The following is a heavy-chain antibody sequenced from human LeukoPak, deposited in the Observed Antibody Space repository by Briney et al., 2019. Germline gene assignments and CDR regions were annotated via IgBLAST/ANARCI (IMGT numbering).Heavy chain of an antibody. CDR3: ARDLRDGYKYDAFDI. V-gene: IGHV3-23*01. CDR2: ISGNGHA. Sequence: PGGSLRLSCAASGFTLSSCAMNWVRQAPGKGLEWVSAISGNGHAYYADSVKGRFTISRDNSKNSLYLQMNSLRAEDTAVYHCARDLRDGYKYDAFDIWGQGTMVTVSS. J-gene: IGHJ3*02. CDR1: GFTLSSCA. D-gene: IGHD5-24*01.